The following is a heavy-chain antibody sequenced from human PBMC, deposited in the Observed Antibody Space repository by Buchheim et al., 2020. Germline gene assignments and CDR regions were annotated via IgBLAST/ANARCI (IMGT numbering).Heavy chain of an antibody. J-gene: IGHJ4*02. CDR3: ARGRITMVRGVTLFDY. CDR2: ISSSSSYI. D-gene: IGHD3-10*01. CDR1: GFTFSSYS. Sequence: EVQLVESGGGLVKPGGSLRLSCAASGFTFSSYSMNWVRQAPGKGLEWVSSISSSSSYIYYADSVKGRFTISRDNAKQSLYLQMNSLRAEDTAVYYCARGRITMVRGVTLFDYWGQGTL. V-gene: IGHV3-21*01.